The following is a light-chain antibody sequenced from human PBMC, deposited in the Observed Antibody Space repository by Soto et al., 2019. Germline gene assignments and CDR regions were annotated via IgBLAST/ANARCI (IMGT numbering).Light chain of an antibody. J-gene: IGLJ3*02. V-gene: IGLV1-44*01. Sequence: QSVLTQPPSASGTPGQRVTISCSGSSSNIGGNTVNWHQQLPGTAPKLLFYNNNQRPSGVPDRFSGSKSGTSASLAISGLQSEDEADYYCAAWDDSLNGWVFGGGTKLTVL. CDR1: SSNIGGNT. CDR3: AAWDDSLNGWV. CDR2: NNN.